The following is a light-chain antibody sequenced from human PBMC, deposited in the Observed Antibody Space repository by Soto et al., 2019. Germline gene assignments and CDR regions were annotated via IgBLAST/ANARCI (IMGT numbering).Light chain of an antibody. CDR1: SSDIGGLYNY. V-gene: IGLV2-14*03. CDR3: SAYSSGATHVV. CDR2: VVN. J-gene: IGLJ2*01. Sequence: QSALTQPASVSGSPGQSITISCTGTSSDIGGLYNYVSWYQQHPGKAPKLLIYVVNDRPSGVSDRFSGSKSGNTASLTISGLQAEDEADYFCSAYSSGATHVVFGGGTKLTVL.